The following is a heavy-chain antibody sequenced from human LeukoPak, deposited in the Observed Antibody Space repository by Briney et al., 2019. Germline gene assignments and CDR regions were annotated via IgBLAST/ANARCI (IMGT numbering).Heavy chain of an antibody. CDR1: GYTFTGYY. CDR3: ARVNNSSCSTYFYYYGMDV. D-gene: IGHD2/OR15-2a*01. J-gene: IGHJ6*02. V-gene: IGHV1-2*02. CDR2: INPNSGGT. Sequence: ASVKVSCKASGYTFTGYYMHWVRQAPGQGLEWMGWINPNSGGTNYAQKFQGRVTMTRDTSIRTAYMVLSRLRSDDTAVYHCARVNNSSCSTYFYYYGMDVWGQGTTVTVSS.